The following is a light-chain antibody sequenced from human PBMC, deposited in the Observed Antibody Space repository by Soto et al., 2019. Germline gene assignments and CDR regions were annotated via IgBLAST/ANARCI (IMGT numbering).Light chain of an antibody. CDR1: QSVSNN. Sequence: EIVMTQSPATLSVSPGERVTLSCRASQSVSNNLARYQQKPGQAPRLLIYGATATATGIPARLSGSGSGTEFTLTLSSLQSEDFAVYYCQQHNAWPLTFGGGTKVEIK. V-gene: IGKV3-15*01. CDR2: GAT. CDR3: QQHNAWPLT. J-gene: IGKJ4*01.